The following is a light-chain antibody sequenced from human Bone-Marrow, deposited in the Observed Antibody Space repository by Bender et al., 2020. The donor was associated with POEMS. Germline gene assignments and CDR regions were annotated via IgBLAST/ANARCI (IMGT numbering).Light chain of an antibody. CDR2: SGH. Sequence: QSVLTQPPSASGTPGQRVTISCSGGSSNIGAHAVNWYQHLPGTAPKLLISSGHRRPSKVPDRFHGSRSGTSASLASSGLQCEDEADYYCAVWDDSLNGWVFGGGTKLTVL. J-gene: IGLJ3*02. V-gene: IGLV1-44*01. CDR3: AVWDDSLNGWV. CDR1: SSNIGAHA.